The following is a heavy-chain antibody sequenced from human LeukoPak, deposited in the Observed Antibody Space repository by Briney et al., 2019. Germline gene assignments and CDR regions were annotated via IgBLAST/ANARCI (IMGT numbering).Heavy chain of an antibody. V-gene: IGHV3-48*03. CDR1: GFTFSDYE. CDR2: ITSSSTTI. D-gene: IGHD6-19*01. J-gene: IGHJ5*02. CDR3: ARGAYSNGWYWFDP. Sequence: GGSLRLSCAASGFTFSDYEMNWVRQAPGKGLEWVSYITSSSTTIYYADSVEGRFTISRDNAKSSLYLQMDSLRAEDTALYYCARGAYSNGWYWFDPWGQGTLVTVSS.